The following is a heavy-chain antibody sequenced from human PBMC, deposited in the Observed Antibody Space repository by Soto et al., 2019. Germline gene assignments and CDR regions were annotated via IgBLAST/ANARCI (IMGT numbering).Heavy chain of an antibody. Sequence: QVQLQQWGAGLLKPSETLSLTSAVYGGSFSGYYWSWIRQPPGKGLEWIGEIKHSGITNYNPSLKNRVTISGDTSNNQFSLKLSSVAAADTAVYYCARVAVVVVPAATAGNYYYYGMYVWGQGTTDTVSS. V-gene: IGHV4-34*01. CDR1: GGSFSGYY. D-gene: IGHD2-2*01. CDR3: ARVAVVVVPAATAGNYYYYGMYV. CDR2: IKHSGIT. J-gene: IGHJ6*02.